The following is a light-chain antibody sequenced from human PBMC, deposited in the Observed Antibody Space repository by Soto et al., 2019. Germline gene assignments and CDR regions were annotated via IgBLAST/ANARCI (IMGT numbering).Light chain of an antibody. CDR2: SNN. V-gene: IGLV1-44*01. J-gene: IGLJ3*02. CDR3: QSYDRSLSGSV. Sequence: QSVLTQPPSASGTPGQRVTISCYGSSSNIGSNTVNWYQQLPGTAPKLLMYSNNQRPSGVPDRFSGSKSGTSASLAISGLQSEDGADYYCQSYDRSLSGSVFGGGTQLTVL. CDR1: SSNIGSNT.